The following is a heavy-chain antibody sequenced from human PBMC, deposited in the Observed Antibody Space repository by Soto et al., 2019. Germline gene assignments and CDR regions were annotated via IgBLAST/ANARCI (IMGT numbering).Heavy chain of an antibody. CDR1: GFTFTNYF. V-gene: IGHV1-46*01. J-gene: IGHJ6*02. Sequence: QVQLVQSGAEVKKPGASVKVSCKASGFTFTNYFFHWVRQAPRQGLEWMGIISPYDGSTNDVQSSQGSGTMTSDTSTSTVYMELSSLRSEDTAVYYCARGDGRRSSGFYYYYGMDVWGHGTTVTVSS. CDR2: ISPYDGST. D-gene: IGHD6-25*01. CDR3: ARGDGRRSSGFYYYYGMDV.